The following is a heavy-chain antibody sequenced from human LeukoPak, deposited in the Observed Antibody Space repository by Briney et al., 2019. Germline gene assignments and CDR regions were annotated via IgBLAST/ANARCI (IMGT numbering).Heavy chain of an antibody. Sequence: GGSLRLSCAASGFTFSSYAMSWVRQAPGKGLEWVSAISGSGGSTYYADSVKGRFTISRDNSKNTLYLQMNSLRAEDTAVYYCAKAPHFIAVAGTNYYFLYWGQGTLVTVSS. CDR2: ISGSGGST. V-gene: IGHV3-23*01. J-gene: IGHJ4*02. CDR1: GFTFSSYA. CDR3: AKAPHFIAVAGTNYYFLY. D-gene: IGHD6-19*01.